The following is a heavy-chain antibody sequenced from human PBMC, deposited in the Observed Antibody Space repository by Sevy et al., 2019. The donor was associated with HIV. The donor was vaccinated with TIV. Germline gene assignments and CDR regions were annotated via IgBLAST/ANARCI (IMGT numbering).Heavy chain of an antibody. J-gene: IGHJ4*02. CDR3: AKAMWELEYYFDY. Sequence: GGSLRLSCAASGFTFSSDGMHWVLQAPGKGLEWVAVISYDGSNKYYADSVKGRFTISRDNSKNTLYLQMNSLRAEDTAVYYCAKAMWELEYYFDYWGQGTLVTVSS. CDR1: GFTFSSDG. D-gene: IGHD1-26*01. CDR2: ISYDGSNK. V-gene: IGHV3-30*18.